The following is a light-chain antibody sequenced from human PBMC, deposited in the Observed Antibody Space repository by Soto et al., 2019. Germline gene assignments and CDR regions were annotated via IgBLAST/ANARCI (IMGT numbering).Light chain of an antibody. CDR2: GAS. Sequence: EIVMTQSPATLSVSPGERATLSCRASQSVSSNLAWYQQKPGQAPRLLIYGASTRATGIPARFSGSGSGTEFTLTISILQSEEFAVYYCQQYNNWPPWTFGQGTKVEIK. J-gene: IGKJ1*01. V-gene: IGKV3-15*01. CDR3: QQYNNWPPWT. CDR1: QSVSSN.